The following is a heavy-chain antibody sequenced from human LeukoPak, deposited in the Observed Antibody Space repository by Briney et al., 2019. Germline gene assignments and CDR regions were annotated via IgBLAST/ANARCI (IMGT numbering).Heavy chain of an antibody. D-gene: IGHD5-24*01. Sequence: PGGSLRLSCAASGFTFDDYAMHWVRQAPGKGLEWVSGISWNSGSIGYADSVKGRFTISRDNAKNSLYLQMDSLREDDTAVYYCARSEGPLDYWGQGTLVTVSS. CDR3: ARSEGPLDY. CDR2: ISWNSGSI. J-gene: IGHJ4*02. V-gene: IGHV3-9*01. CDR1: GFTFDDYA.